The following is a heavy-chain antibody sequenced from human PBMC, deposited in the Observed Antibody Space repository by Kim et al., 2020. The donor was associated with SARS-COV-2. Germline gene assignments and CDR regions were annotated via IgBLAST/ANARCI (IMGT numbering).Heavy chain of an antibody. CDR1: GFTFSGSA. Sequence: GGSLRLSCAASGFTFSGSAMHWVRQASGKGLEWVGRIRSKANSYATTYAASVKGRITISRDDSKTTAYLQRNRLKTEDTAVYYVTRVPGTTSACFDVFD. V-gene: IGHV3-73*01. CDR2: IRSKANSYAT. CDR3: TRVPGTTSACFDVFD. D-gene: IGHD1-1*01. J-gene: IGHJ3*02.